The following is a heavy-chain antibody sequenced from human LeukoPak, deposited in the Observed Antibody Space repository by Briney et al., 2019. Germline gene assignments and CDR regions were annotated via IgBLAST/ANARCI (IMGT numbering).Heavy chain of an antibody. J-gene: IGHJ6*02. Sequence: GGSLRLSCAASGFTVSSNYMSWVRQAPGKGLEWVSVIYSGGSTYYADSVKGRFTISRDNSKNTLYLQMNSLRAEVTAVYYCTREDIVATTKGDYYYYGMDVWGRGTTVTVSS. D-gene: IGHD5-12*01. CDR3: TREDIVATTKGDYYYYGMDV. CDR1: GFTVSSNY. V-gene: IGHV3-53*01. CDR2: IYSGGST.